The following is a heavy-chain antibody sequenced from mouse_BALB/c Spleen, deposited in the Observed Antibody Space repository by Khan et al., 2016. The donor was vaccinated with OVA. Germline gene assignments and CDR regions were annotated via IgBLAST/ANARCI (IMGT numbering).Heavy chain of an antibody. J-gene: IGHJ2*01. CDR3: ARSVTITTVVATDFDC. V-gene: IGHV3-2*02. CDR1: GYSITSDYA. CDR2: ISYSGRT. D-gene: IGHD1-1*01. Sequence: VQLQQSGPGLVKPSQSLSLTCTVTGYSITSDYAWNWIRQFPGNKLEWMGYISYSGRTSYNPSLKSRISITRDTSKNQFFLQLNSVTTEDTATYYCARSVTITTVVATDFDCWGQGTTLTVSS.